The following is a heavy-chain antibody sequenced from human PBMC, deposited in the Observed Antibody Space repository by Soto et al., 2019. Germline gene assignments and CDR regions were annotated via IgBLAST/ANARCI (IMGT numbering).Heavy chain of an antibody. D-gene: IGHD1-7*01. CDR2: SSATGAGT. J-gene: IGHJ4*02. Sequence: EVQLLESGGGLVQPGGSLRLSCAASGFTFSSYGMPWVRQAPGKGLEWVSFSSATGAGTYYADSVKGRFTISRDKSKNTLSLQMTSLRADDTAVYYCAKDRRAGGNYGFYSDFWGQGALVIVSS. V-gene: IGHV3-23*01. CDR3: AKDRRAGGNYGFYSDF. CDR1: GFTFSSYG.